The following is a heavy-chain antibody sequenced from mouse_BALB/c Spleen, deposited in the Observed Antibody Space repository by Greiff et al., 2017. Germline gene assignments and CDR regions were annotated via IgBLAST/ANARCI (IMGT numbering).Heavy chain of an antibody. V-gene: IGHV1-74*01. CDR1: GYTFTSYW. Sequence: VQLQQPGAELVRPGASVKLSCKASGYTFTSYWMNWVKQRPEQGLEWIGRIDPYDSDTHYNQKFKDKAILTVDKSSSTAYMQLSSLTSEDSAVYCCAGGGGSSSFFDYWGQGTTLTVSS. CDR2: IDPYDSDT. CDR3: AGGGGSSSFFDY. D-gene: IGHD1-1*01. J-gene: IGHJ2*01.